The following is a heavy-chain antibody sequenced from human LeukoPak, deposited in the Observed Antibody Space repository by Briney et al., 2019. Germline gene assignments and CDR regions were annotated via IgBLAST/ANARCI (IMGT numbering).Heavy chain of an antibody. CDR3: ARGGTTVTPGLLWFDP. CDR2: NYYSGST. Sequence: SETLSLTCTVSGGSISSYYWSWMRQPPGKGLEWIGYNYYSGSTKYSPSLKSRVTISVDTSKNQFSLKLSSVIGADTAVYYCARGGTTVTPGLLWFDPWGQGTLVTVSS. J-gene: IGHJ5*02. CDR1: GGSISSYY. V-gene: IGHV4-59*01. D-gene: IGHD4-17*01.